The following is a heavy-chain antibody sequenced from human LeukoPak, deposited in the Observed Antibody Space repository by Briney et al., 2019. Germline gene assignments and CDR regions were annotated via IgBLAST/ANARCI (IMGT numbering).Heavy chain of an antibody. Sequence: PGGSLRLSCAGSGFAFNTYTLNWVRQAPGRGLEWVSSITTSSSYIYYAGSVKGRFTVSRDNARNSLLLQMDSLRAEDTAVYFCARSTTDYYFYMDVWGKGTTVTVSS. CDR1: GFAFNTYT. CDR2: ITTSSSYI. V-gene: IGHV3-21*01. J-gene: IGHJ6*03. CDR3: ARSTTDYYFYMDV. D-gene: IGHD4-11*01.